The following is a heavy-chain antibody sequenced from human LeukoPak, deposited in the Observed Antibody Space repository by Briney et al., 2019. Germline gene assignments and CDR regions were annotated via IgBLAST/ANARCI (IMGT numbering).Heavy chain of an antibody. J-gene: IGHJ6*03. Sequence: ASVKVSCKASGYTFTSYDISWVRQAPGQGLEWMGWISAYNGNTNYAQKLQGRVTMTRDTSTSTAYMELRSLRSDDTAVDYCARAGAGPSYCSSTSCYIEYYYYYMDVWGKGSTVTVSS. CDR1: GYTFTSYD. V-gene: IGHV1-18*01. CDR2: ISAYNGNT. CDR3: ARAGAGPSYCSSTSCYIEYYYYYMDV. D-gene: IGHD2-2*02.